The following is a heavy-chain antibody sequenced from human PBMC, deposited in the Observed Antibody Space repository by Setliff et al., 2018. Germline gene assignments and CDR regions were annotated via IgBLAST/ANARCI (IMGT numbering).Heavy chain of an antibody. CDR1: GYSFTSYT. Sequence: ASVKVSSKASGYSFTSYTIHWARQAPGQGLEWMGWISPGNGNTAYSQKIQDRVTITRDTSASTAYMELSSLRSEDTAVYYCARIGFGYYSTSGAWYFDNWGQGTLVTVS. CDR3: ARIGFGYYSTSGAWYFDN. J-gene: IGHJ4*02. D-gene: IGHD2-8*01. V-gene: IGHV1-3*01. CDR2: ISPGNGNT.